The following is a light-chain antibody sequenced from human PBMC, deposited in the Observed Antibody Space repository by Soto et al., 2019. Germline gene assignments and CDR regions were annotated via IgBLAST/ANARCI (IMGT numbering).Light chain of an antibody. Sequence: DIVMIQSPLALPVTPGEPASISYRSSQSLLHSNGYNYLDWYLQQPGQSPQLLIFLGSNRASGVPDRFSGSGSGTDFTLKISRVEAGDVGIYYCMQSLQAPQLTFGGGTRVEIK. J-gene: IGKJ4*01. V-gene: IGKV2-28*01. CDR3: MQSLQAPQLT. CDR1: QSLLHSNGYNY. CDR2: LGS.